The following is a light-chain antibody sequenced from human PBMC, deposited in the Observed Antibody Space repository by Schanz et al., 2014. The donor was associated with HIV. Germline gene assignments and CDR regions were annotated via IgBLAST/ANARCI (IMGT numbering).Light chain of an antibody. Sequence: EIVLTQSPGTLSLSPGERVTLSCRASQSVSNNYLAWYRQTPGQPPRLVIFGASNKAAGFSHRFSGSGSGTDFTLTINGLEPEDFAVYYCQQYGTSLITFGQGTRLEI. CDR3: QQYGTSLIT. CDR2: GAS. J-gene: IGKJ5*01. CDR1: QSVSNNY. V-gene: IGKV3-20*01.